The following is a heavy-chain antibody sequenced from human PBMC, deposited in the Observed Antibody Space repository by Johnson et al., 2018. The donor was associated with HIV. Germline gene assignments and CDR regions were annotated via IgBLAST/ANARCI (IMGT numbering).Heavy chain of an antibody. D-gene: IGHD4-17*01. Sequence: QVQLVESGGGVVQPGGSLRLSCAASGFTFSSYGMHWVRQAPGKGLEWVAFIRYDGSNKYYADSVKGRFTISRDNSKNTLYLQMNSLRAGDTAVYYCARSGRGTLTTVPDAFDIWGQGTMVTVSS. J-gene: IGHJ3*02. CDR3: ARSGRGTLTTVPDAFDI. V-gene: IGHV3-30*02. CDR1: GFTFSSYG. CDR2: IRYDGSNK.